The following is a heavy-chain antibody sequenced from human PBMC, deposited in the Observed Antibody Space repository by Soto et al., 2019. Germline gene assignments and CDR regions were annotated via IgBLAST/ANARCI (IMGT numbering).Heavy chain of an antibody. V-gene: IGHV3-73*01. J-gene: IGHJ6*02. CDR3: TRLGVTASLAYYYGMDV. Sequence: GVSLRLSCAASGFTSSGSAMHWVRQASGKGLEWVGRIRSKANSYATAYAASVKGRFTISRDDSKNTAYLQMTSLKTEDTAVYYCTRLGVTASLAYYYGMDVWGQGTTVTVSS. D-gene: IGHD2-21*02. CDR1: GFTSSGSA. CDR2: IRSKANSYAT.